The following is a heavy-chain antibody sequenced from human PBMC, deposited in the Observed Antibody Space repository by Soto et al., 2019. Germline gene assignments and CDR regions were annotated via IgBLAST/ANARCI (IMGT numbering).Heavy chain of an antibody. Sequence: EVQLLESGGGLVQPGGDLRLSCAASGFTFSAYAMAWVRQAPGKGLEWVSTLIGSGGTTYYADSVKGRFTISRDNSKNTLYLQMNSLRVDDTAVYYCAKHQGYDHYYGMDVWGQGTTVTVSS. V-gene: IGHV3-23*01. CDR3: AKHQGYDHYYGMDV. J-gene: IGHJ6*02. CDR1: GFTFSAYA. CDR2: LIGSGGTT.